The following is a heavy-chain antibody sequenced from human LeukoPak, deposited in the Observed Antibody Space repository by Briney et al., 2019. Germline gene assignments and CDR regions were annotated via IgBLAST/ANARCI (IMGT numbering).Heavy chain of an antibody. J-gene: IGHJ3*02. CDR2: IRYDGSNK. CDR1: GFTFSSYG. Sequence: GGSLRLSCAASGFTFSSYGMHWVRQAPGKGLEWVAFIRYDGSNKYYADSVKGRFTISRGNSKNTLYLQMNSLRAEDTAVYYCAKDELQYYDFWSGYSNAFDIWGQGTMVTVSS. V-gene: IGHV3-30*02. CDR3: AKDELQYYDFWSGYSNAFDI. D-gene: IGHD3-3*01.